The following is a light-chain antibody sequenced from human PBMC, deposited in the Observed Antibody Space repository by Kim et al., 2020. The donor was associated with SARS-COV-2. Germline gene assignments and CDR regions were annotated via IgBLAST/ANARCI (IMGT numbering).Light chain of an antibody. CDR2: AAS. CDR3: QNYNSAPQT. CDR1: QGISNY. Sequence: ASVGDSVTITCRASQGISNYLAWYQQKPGKVPKLLIYAASTLQSGVPSRFSGSGSATDFTLTISSLQPEDVATYYCQNYNSAPQTFGQGTKVDIK. J-gene: IGKJ1*01. V-gene: IGKV1-27*01.